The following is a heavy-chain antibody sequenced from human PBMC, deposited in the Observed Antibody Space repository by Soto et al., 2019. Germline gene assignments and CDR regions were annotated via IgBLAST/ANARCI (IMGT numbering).Heavy chain of an antibody. CDR1: GLTFRSYI. D-gene: IGHD3-10*01. J-gene: IGHJ6*02. V-gene: IGHV3-23*01. CDR2: ISGSGSNT. Sequence: EVQLLESGGGLAQPGGSLRLSCAASGLTFRSYIMSWVRQAPGKGLEWVSTISGSGSNTWYADSVKGRFTISRDNSKNTVNLEMTSLRAEDTAVYHCAKGRGSGTDYPYYYGLDVWGQGTTVTVSS. CDR3: AKGRGSGTDYPYYYGLDV.